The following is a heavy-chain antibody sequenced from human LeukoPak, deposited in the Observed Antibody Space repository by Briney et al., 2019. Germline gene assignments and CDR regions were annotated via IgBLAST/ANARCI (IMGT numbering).Heavy chain of an antibody. D-gene: IGHD6-6*01. CDR1: GGTFSSYA. J-gene: IGHJ4*02. CDR2: IIPIFGTA. Sequence: SVKVSCKASGGTFSSYAISWVRQAPGQGLEWMGGIIPIFGTANYAQKFQGRVTITTDESTSTAYMELSSLRSEDTAVYYCARNANREYSSSSDPYYFDYWGQGTLVTVSS. V-gene: IGHV1-69*05. CDR3: ARNANREYSSSSDPYYFDY.